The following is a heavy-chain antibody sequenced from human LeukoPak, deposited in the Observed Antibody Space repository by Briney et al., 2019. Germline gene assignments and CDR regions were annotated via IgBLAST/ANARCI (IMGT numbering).Heavy chain of an antibody. D-gene: IGHD5-24*01. V-gene: IGHV3-30*02. CDR1: GFAFSSYG. J-gene: IGHJ4*02. Sequence: GGSLRLSCAASGFAFSSYGMHWVRQAPGKGLEWVAFIRYDGSNKYYADSVKGRFTISRDNSKNTLYPQMNSLRAEDTAVYYCAKEDGYNYFDYWGQGTLVTVSS. CDR3: AKEDGYNYFDY. CDR2: IRYDGSNK.